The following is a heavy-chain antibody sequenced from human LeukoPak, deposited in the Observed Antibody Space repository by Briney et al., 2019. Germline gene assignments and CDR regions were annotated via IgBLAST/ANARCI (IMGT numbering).Heavy chain of an antibody. CDR1: GGSISSYY. Sequence: SETLSLTCTVSGGSISSYYWSWIRQPPGKGLEWIGYIYYSGSTNYNPSLKSRVTISVDTSKNQFSLKLSSVAAADTAVYYCARVVHQYYDFWSGYPDNWFDPWGQGTLVTVSS. D-gene: IGHD3-3*01. CDR2: IYYSGST. V-gene: IGHV4-59*01. CDR3: ARVVHQYYDFWSGYPDNWFDP. J-gene: IGHJ5*02.